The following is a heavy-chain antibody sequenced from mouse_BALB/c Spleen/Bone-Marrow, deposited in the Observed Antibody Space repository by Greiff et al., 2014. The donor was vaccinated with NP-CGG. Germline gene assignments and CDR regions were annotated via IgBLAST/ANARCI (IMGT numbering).Heavy chain of an antibody. CDR3: ARGPPLYYDYGFDY. J-gene: IGHJ2*01. V-gene: IGHV1-37*01. CDR1: GYSFTGYT. Sequence: EVQLVESGPELVKPGASMKISCKASGYSFTGYTMNWVKQSHGKNPEWIGLINPYNGGTGYNQKFKGKATLTVDKSSSTAYMELLSLTSEDFAVYYCARGPPLYYDYGFDYWGQGTTLTVSS. CDR2: INPYNGGT. D-gene: IGHD2-4*01.